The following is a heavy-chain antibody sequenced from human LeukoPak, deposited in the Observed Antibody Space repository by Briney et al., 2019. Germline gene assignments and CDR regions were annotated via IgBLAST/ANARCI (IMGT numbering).Heavy chain of an antibody. D-gene: IGHD1-26*01. CDR2: INPSGGST. J-gene: IGHJ4*02. CDR3: ATVLVSLVGATFDY. Sequence: ASVKVSCKASGYTFTSYYMHWVRQAPGQGLEWMGIINPSGGSTSYAQKFQGRVTTTEDTSTDTAYMELSSLRSEDTAVYYCATVLVSLVGATFDYWGQGTLVTVSS. V-gene: IGHV1-46*01. CDR1: GYTFTSYY.